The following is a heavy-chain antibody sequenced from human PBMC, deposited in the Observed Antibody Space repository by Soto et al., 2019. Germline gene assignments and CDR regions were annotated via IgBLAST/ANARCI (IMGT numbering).Heavy chain of an antibody. Sequence: QVQLVQSGAEVKKPGSSVKVSCKASGGTFSRFAISWVLQAPGNGLEWMGGIIPSFGGATYAQKFQGRVTLTADESTSTAYMALTILSSEDTAMYYCAKGEKRTYYYYAMDVWGQGTTVTVSS. CDR2: IIPSFGGA. CDR3: AKGEKRTYYYYAMDV. CDR1: GGTFSRFA. V-gene: IGHV1-69*01. J-gene: IGHJ6*02.